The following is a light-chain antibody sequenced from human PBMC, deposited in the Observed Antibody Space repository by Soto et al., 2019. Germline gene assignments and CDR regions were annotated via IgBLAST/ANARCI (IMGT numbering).Light chain of an antibody. Sequence: DIQMTQSPSTLSASVGDRVTITCRASQTINTWLAWYQQKPGKAPKLLIFSASNLVRGVPSRFSGSGSGTEFTLTISSLQPDDVAIYYCQQYETASGTFGPGTKVDI. CDR3: QQYETASGT. V-gene: IGKV1-5*03. CDR2: SAS. CDR1: QTINTW. J-gene: IGKJ3*01.